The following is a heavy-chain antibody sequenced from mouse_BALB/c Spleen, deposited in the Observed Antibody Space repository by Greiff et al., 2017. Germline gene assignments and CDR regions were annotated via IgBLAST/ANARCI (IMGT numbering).Heavy chain of an antibody. CDR3: ARGGTVGEDY. CDR2: INPSTGYT. J-gene: IGHJ2*01. Sequence: QVQLKQSGAELAKPGASVKMSCKASGYTFTSYWMHWVKQRPGQGLEWIGYINPSTGYTEYNQKFKDKATLTADKSSSTAYMQLSSLTSEDSAVYYCARGGTVGEDYWGQGTTLTVSS. D-gene: IGHD1-1*01. CDR1: GYTFTSYW. V-gene: IGHV1-7*01.